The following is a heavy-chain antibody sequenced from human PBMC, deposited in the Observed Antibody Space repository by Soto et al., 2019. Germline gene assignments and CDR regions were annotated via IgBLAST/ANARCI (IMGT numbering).Heavy chain of an antibody. CDR2: INHSGST. Sequence: SETLSLTCAVYGGSFSGYYLSWIRQPPGKGLEWIGEINHSGSTNYNPSLKSRVTISVDTSKNQFSLKLSSVTAADTAVYYCARRKYDILTGYYPHYYFDYWGQGTLVTVSS. CDR3: ARRKYDILTGYYPHYYFDY. V-gene: IGHV4-34*01. CDR1: GGSFSGYY. D-gene: IGHD3-9*01. J-gene: IGHJ4*02.